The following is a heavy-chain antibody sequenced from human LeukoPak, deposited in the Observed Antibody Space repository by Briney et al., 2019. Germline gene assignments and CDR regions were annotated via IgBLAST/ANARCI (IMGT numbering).Heavy chain of an antibody. CDR1: GGSFSGYY. D-gene: IGHD2-8*01. J-gene: IGHJ6*02. CDR3: ARSLGYCTNGVCYGYYYYGMDV. Sequence: PSETLSLTCAVYGGSFSGYYWSWIRQPPGKGLEWIGEINHSGSTNYNPSLKSRVTISVDTSKNQFSLKLSSVTAADTAVYYCARSLGYCTNGVCYGYYYYGMDVWGQGTTVTVSS. CDR2: INHSGST. V-gene: IGHV4-34*01.